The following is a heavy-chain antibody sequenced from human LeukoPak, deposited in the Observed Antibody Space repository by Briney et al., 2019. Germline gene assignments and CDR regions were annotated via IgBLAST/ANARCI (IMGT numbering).Heavy chain of an antibody. CDR3: ARDPSYKSGTSGGFYDY. Sequence: GGSLRLSCAASGFTFSSYSMNWVRQAPGKGLEWVSSISSSSSYIYYADSVKGRFTISRDNSKNTLYLQMNSLRAEDTAVYYCARDPSYKSGTSGGFYDYWGQGTLVTVSS. D-gene: IGHD3-10*01. J-gene: IGHJ4*02. V-gene: IGHV3-21*01. CDR2: ISSSSSYI. CDR1: GFTFSSYS.